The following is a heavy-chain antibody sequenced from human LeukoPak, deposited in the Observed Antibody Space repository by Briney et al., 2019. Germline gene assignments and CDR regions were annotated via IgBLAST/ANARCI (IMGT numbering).Heavy chain of an antibody. CDR1: GFTFSSYG. Sequence: GRSLRLSCAASGFTFSSYGMHWVRQAPGKGLEWVAVISYDGSNKYYADSVKGRFTISRDNSKNTLYLQMNSLRAEDTAVYYCARWTDYYGMDVWGHGTTVTVSS. CDR3: ARWTDYYGMDV. V-gene: IGHV3-30*03. CDR2: ISYDGSNK. J-gene: IGHJ6*02. D-gene: IGHD3/OR15-3a*01.